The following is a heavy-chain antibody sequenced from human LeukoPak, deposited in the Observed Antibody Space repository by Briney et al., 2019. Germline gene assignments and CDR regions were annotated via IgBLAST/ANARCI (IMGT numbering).Heavy chain of an antibody. Sequence: SETLSLTCTVSGGSISSYYWSWIRQPPGKGLEWIGYIYYSGSTNYNPSLKSRVTISVDTSKNQFSLKLSSVTAADAAVYYCAREKVEFSGSYYLGYFQHWGQGTLVTVSS. J-gene: IGHJ1*01. CDR2: IYYSGST. V-gene: IGHV4-59*01. CDR1: GGSISSYY. D-gene: IGHD1-26*01. CDR3: AREKVEFSGSYYLGYFQH.